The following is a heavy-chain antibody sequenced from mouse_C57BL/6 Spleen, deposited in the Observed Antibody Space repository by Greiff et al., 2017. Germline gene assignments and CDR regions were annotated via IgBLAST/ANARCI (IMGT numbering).Heavy chain of an antibody. D-gene: IGHD2-12*01. CDR2: IYPRSGNT. V-gene: IGHV1-81*01. Sequence: VQRVESGAELARPGASVKLSCKASGYTFTSYGISWVTQRTGQGLEWIGEIYPRSGNTYYNEKFKGKATLTADKSSSTWYMLLRILTSEDSAVSFYARWDYNYDEYYFDYWGQGTTLTVSS. CDR3: ARWDYNYDEYYFDY. J-gene: IGHJ2*01. CDR1: GYTFTSYG.